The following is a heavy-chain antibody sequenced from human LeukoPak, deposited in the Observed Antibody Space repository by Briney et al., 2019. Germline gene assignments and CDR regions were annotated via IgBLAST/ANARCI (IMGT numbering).Heavy chain of an antibody. J-gene: IGHJ4*02. V-gene: IGHV3-30*18. D-gene: IGHD6-6*01. Sequence: PGRSLRLSCAASGFTFSSYGMHWVRQAPGKGLEWVAVISYDGSNKYYADSVKGRFTISRDNSKNTLYLQMNSLRAEDTAVYYCAKDSPGDYLYSSSSRGAPDYWGQGTLVTVSS. CDR3: AKDSPGDYLYSSSSRGAPDY. CDR1: GFTFSSYG. CDR2: ISYDGSNK.